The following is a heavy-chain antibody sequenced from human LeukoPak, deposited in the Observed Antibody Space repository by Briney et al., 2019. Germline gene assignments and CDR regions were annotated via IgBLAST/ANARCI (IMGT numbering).Heavy chain of an antibody. CDR2: IYYSGST. CDR3: ARVATGGGSRGYFDY. V-gene: IGHV4-39*07. J-gene: IGHJ4*02. CDR1: GGSISSSSYY. Sequence: SETLSLTCAVSGGSISSSSYYWGWIRQPPGKGLEWIGSIYYSGSTYYNPSLKSRVTISVDTSKNQFSLKLSSVTAADTAVYYCARVATGGGSRGYFDYWGQGTLVTVSS. D-gene: IGHD2-15*01.